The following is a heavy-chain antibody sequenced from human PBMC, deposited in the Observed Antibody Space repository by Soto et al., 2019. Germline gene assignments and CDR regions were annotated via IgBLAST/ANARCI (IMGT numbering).Heavy chain of an antibody. J-gene: IGHJ5*02. CDR3: ARHGERTIRSLNWFDP. Sequence: PSETLSLTCSVSGASISSYYYTWIRQTPGKGLEWIGYIYLGGSINYNPSFKSRVIISVDTSKNQFSLKLSSVTAADTAVYYCARHGERTIRSLNWFDPWGQGTLVTVSS. D-gene: IGHD4-17*01. CDR2: IYLGGSI. V-gene: IGHV4-59*01. CDR1: GASISSYY.